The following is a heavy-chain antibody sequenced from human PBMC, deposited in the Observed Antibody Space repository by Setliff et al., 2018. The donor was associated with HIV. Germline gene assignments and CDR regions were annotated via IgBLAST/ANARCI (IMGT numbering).Heavy chain of an antibody. Sequence: SVKVSCKASGGTFRKYAISWVRQAPGQGLEWMGGIIPIFGIANYAQKFQDRVTITTDESTTTAYMELSSLRSEDTAVYYCARDSGVSSGWKNWFDSWGQGTLVTVPQ. CDR3: ARDSGVSSGWKNWFDS. CDR1: GGTFRKYA. J-gene: IGHJ5*01. V-gene: IGHV1-69*05. D-gene: IGHD6-19*01. CDR2: IIPIFGIA.